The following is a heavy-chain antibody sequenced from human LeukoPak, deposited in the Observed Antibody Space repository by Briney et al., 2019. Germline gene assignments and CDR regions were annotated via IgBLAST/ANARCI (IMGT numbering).Heavy chain of an antibody. CDR3: AKLTIAVAWTDY. CDR2: ISYDGSNK. Sequence: GGSLRLSCAASGFTFSSYGMHWVRQAPGKGLEWVAVISYDGSNKYYADSVKGRFTISRDNSKNTLYLQMNSLRAEDTAVYYCAKLTIAVAWTDYWGQGTLVTVSS. D-gene: IGHD6-19*01. V-gene: IGHV3-30*18. CDR1: GFTFSSYG. J-gene: IGHJ4*02.